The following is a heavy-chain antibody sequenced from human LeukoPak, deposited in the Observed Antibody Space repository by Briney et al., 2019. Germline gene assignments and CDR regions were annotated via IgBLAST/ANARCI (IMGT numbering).Heavy chain of an antibody. D-gene: IGHD3-22*01. Sequence: PSETLSLTCAVYGGSFSGYYWSWIRQPPGKGLEWIGEINHSGSTNYNPSLKSRVTISVDTSKNQFSLKLSSVTAADTAVYYCASLYYDSSGYYGEDYWGQGTLVTVSS. CDR3: ASLYYDSSGYYGEDY. CDR2: INHSGST. CDR1: GGSFSGYY. J-gene: IGHJ4*02. V-gene: IGHV4-34*01.